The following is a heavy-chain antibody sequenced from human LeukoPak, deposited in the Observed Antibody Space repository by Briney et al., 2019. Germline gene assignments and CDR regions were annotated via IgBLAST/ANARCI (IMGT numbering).Heavy chain of an antibody. D-gene: IGHD3-9*01. CDR1: GGSISSGGYY. CDR3: ARGEGDYDILTGYYVDY. V-gene: IGHV4-31*03. Sequence: SETLSLTCTVSGGSISSGGYYWSWIRQHPGKGLEWIGYIYYSGSTYYNPPLKSRVTISVDTSKNQFSLKLSSVTAADTAVYYCARGEGDYDILTGYYVDYWGQGTLVTVSS. CDR2: IYYSGST. J-gene: IGHJ4*02.